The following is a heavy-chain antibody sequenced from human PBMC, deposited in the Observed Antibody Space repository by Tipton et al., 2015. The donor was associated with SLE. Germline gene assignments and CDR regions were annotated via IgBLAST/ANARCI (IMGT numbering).Heavy chain of an antibody. CDR2: ISWNGGII. J-gene: IGHJ4*02. CDR1: GFTFDDYG. V-gene: IGHV3-9*01. Sequence: SLRLSCAASGFTFDDYGMHWVRQAPGKGLEWVSYISWNGGIIMYADSVKGRFTISRDNAKNSLYLQMNSLRVEDTALYYCAKDMSSAGIHDSFDYWGQGTLVTVSS. CDR3: AKDMSSAGIHDSFDY. D-gene: IGHD6-13*01.